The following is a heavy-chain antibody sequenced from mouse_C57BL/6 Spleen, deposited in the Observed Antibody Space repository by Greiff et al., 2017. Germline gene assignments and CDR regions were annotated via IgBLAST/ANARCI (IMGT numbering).Heavy chain of an antibody. CDR1: GYAFSSSW. V-gene: IGHV1-82*01. J-gene: IGHJ4*01. Sequence: VQLVESGPELVKPGASVKISCKASGYAFSSSWMNWVKQRPGQGLEWIGRIYPADGDTNYNGKFKGKATLTADKSSSTAYMQLSSLTSEDSAVYFCARSYYGSFYYDVDYWGQGTSVTVSA. CDR2: IYPADGDT. CDR3: ARSYYGSFYYDVDY. D-gene: IGHD1-1*01.